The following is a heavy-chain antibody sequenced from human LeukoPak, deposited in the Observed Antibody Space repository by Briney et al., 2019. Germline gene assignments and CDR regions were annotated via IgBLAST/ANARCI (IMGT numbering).Heavy chain of an antibody. CDR1: GFTFNSYS. V-gene: IGHV3-48*04. J-gene: IGHJ6*03. D-gene: IGHD1-7*01. Sequence: GGSLRLSCAASGFTFNSYSMNWVRQAPGKGLEWVSYISSSGSSIYYADSVKGRFTISRDNAENSLNLQMNSLRAEDTAVYYCARGDNWNSYYYYYMDVWGKGTTFTVFS. CDR2: ISSSGSSI. CDR3: ARGDNWNSYYYYYMDV.